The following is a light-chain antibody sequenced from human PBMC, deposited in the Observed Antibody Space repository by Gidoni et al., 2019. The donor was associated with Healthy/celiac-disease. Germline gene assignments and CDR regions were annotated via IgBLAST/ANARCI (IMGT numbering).Light chain of an antibody. CDR1: QSISSW. Sequence: DIQMTQSPSTLSASVGDRVTITCRASQSISSWLAWYQQTPGKAPKLLIYEASSVESGGPSRFSGSGSGTEFTLTISSLQPDDFATYYCQQYNSYSGTFGQGTKVEIK. CDR3: QQYNSYSGT. CDR2: EAS. J-gene: IGKJ1*01. V-gene: IGKV1-5*01.